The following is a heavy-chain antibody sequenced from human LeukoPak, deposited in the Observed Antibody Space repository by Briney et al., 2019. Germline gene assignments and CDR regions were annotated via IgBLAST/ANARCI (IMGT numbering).Heavy chain of an antibody. V-gene: IGHV4-59*01. CDR2: TYYSGST. D-gene: IGHD5-18*01. CDR3: ASPTAGNY. J-gene: IGHJ4*02. CDR1: GGSISSYY. Sequence: SETLSLTCTVSGGSISSYYWSWVRQPPGKGLEWIGYTYYSGSTNYNPSLKSRVTISVDTSKNQFSLKLSSVTAADTAVYYCASPTAGNYWGQGTLVTVSS.